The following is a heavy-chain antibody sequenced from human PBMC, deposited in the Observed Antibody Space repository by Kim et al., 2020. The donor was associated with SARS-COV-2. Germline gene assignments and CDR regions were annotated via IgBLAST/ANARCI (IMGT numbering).Heavy chain of an antibody. J-gene: IGHJ6*02. CDR1: GFTFSDYY. CDR2: IRSNSGYT. V-gene: IGHV3-11*05. CDR3: ARDQQGQRVGNNYYYYGMYA. D-gene: IGHD6-19*01. Sequence: GGSLRLSCAASGFTFSDYYMSWVRQAPGKGLDWVSYIRSNSGYTNYADSVKGRFTISRDNAKNSLYLQMNSLRAEDTAVYYCARDQQGQRVGNNYYYYGMYAWGPGTTV.